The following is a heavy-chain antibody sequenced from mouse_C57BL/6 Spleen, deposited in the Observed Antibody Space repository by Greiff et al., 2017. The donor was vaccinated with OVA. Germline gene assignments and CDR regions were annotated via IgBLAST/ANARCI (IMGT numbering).Heavy chain of an antibody. CDR3: ARYVDY. J-gene: IGHJ4*01. CDR2: INPNNGGT. Sequence: EVQLQQSGPELVKPGASVKISCKASGYTFTDYYMNWVKQSHGKSLEWIGDINPNNGGTSYNQKFKGKATLTVDKSSSTAYMELRSLTSEDSAVYYCARYVDYWGQGTSVTVSS. CDR1: GYTFTDYY. V-gene: IGHV1-26*01.